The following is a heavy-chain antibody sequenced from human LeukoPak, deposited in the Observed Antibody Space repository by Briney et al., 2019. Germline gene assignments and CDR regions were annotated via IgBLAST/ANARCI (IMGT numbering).Heavy chain of an antibody. V-gene: IGHV3-30*18. CDR3: AKDTYYYGSGSYNY. D-gene: IGHD3-10*01. J-gene: IGHJ4*02. Sequence: GRSLRLSCAASGFTFSSYGMHWVRQAPGKGLEWVAVISYDGSNKYYADSVKGRFTISRDNSKNTLYLQMNSLRAGDTAVYYCAKDTYYYGSGSYNYWGQGTLVTVSS. CDR1: GFTFSSYG. CDR2: ISYDGSNK.